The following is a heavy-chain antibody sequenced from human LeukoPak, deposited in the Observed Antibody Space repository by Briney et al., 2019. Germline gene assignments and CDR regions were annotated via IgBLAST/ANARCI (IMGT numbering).Heavy chain of an antibody. CDR1: GGSISSSSYY. CDR2: IYYSGST. Sequence: SETLSLTCTVSGGSISSSSYYWGWIRQPPGKGLEWIGYIYYSGSTNYNPSLKSRVTISVDTSKNQFSLKLSSVTAADTAVYYCARREKGWELHAFDIWGQGTMVTVSS. J-gene: IGHJ3*02. V-gene: IGHV4-61*05. D-gene: IGHD1-26*01. CDR3: ARREKGWELHAFDI.